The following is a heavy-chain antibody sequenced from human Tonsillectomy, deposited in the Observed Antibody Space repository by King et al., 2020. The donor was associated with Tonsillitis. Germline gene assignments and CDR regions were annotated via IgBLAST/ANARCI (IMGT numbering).Heavy chain of an antibody. CDR1: GGTFSNYA. CDR2: IIPILGIV. J-gene: IGHJ4*02. D-gene: IGHD3-22*01. CDR3: AGAYYDSSAYHDY. V-gene: IGHV1-69*04. Sequence: VQLVQSGAEVKKPGSSVKVSCQASGGTFSNYAITWVRQAPGQGLEWMGRIIPILGIVNYAQKFQGRVTITADKSTSTDYMELSSLRSEDTAVYYCAGAYYDSSAYHDYWGQGTLVTVSS.